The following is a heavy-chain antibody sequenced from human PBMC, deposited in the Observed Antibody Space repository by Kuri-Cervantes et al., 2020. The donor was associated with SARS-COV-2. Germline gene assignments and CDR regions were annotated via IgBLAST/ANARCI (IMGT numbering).Heavy chain of an antibody. Sequence: LSLTCAASGFTFSSYSMNWVRQAPGKGLEWVSYISSSSSTIYYADSVKGRFTISRDNAKNSLYLQMNSLRAEDTAVYYCARAARNYYDSSGHIDYWGQGTLVTVSS. V-gene: IGHV3-48*01. CDR1: GFTFSSYS. CDR2: ISSSSSTI. D-gene: IGHD3-22*01. J-gene: IGHJ4*02. CDR3: ARAARNYYDSSGHIDY.